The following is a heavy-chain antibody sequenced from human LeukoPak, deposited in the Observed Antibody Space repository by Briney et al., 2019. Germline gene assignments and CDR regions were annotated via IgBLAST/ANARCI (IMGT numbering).Heavy chain of an antibody. V-gene: IGHV1-69-2*01. CDR3: ARGSPDGYNYQGGVHWFDP. Sequence: ATVKISCKVSGYTFTDYYMHWVQQAPGKGLEWMGLVDPEDGETIYAEKFQGRVTITADTSTDTAYMELSSLRSEDTAVYYCARGSPDGYNYQGGVHWFDPWGQGTLVTVSS. CDR2: VDPEDGET. J-gene: IGHJ5*02. D-gene: IGHD5-24*01. CDR1: GYTFTDYY.